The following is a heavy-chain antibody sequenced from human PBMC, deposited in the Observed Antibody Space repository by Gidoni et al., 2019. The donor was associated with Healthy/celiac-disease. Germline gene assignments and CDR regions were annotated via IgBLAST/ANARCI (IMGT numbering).Heavy chain of an antibody. CDR2: IYYSGST. CDR1: GGSVSSGSYY. Sequence: QVQLQESGPGLVKPSETLSLTFTVSGGSVSSGSYYWSWIRQPPGKGLEWIGYIYYSGSTNYNPSLNSRVTISVDTSKNQFSLKLSSVTAADTAVYYCARGFGEDYWGQGTLVTVSS. J-gene: IGHJ4*02. CDR3: ARGFGEDY. V-gene: IGHV4-61*01. D-gene: IGHD3-10*01.